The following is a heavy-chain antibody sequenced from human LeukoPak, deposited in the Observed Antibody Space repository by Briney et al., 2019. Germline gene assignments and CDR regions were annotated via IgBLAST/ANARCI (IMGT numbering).Heavy chain of an antibody. CDR1: GGTFSSYA. CDR3: ARPTVIYYYYGMDV. J-gene: IGHJ6*02. CDR2: IIPILGIA. Sequence: GASVKVSCKASGGTFSSYAISWVRQAPGQGLEWRGRIIPILGIADYAQKFQGRVTITADKSTSTAYMELSSLRSEDTAVYYCARPTVIYYYYGMDVWGQGTTVTVSS. V-gene: IGHV1-69*04. D-gene: IGHD4-17*01.